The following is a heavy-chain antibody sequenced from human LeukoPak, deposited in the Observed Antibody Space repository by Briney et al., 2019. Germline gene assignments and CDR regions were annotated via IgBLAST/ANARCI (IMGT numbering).Heavy chain of an antibody. Sequence: GGSLRLSCAASGFSFSDYYMSWTHQAPGKGLEWVSYISSSGSYTNYADSVKGRFTISRDNAKNSLYLQMNSLRAEDTAVYYCARVRGYTGMVDYWGQGTLVTVSS. CDR2: ISSSGSYT. D-gene: IGHD5-18*01. V-gene: IGHV3-11*05. CDR1: GFSFSDYY. CDR3: ARVRGYTGMVDY. J-gene: IGHJ4*02.